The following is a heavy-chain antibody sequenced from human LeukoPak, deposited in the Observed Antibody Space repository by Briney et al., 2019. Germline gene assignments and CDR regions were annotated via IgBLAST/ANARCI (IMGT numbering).Heavy chain of an antibody. CDR3: ARESGGRPFDY. CDR2: ISGYNGNT. Sequence: GASVKVSCKASGFAFSSNGFNWVRQAPGQGLEWMGWISGYNGNTDYAQKFQGRVTMTRDTSTSTVYMELSSLRSEDTAMYYCARESGGRPFDYWGQGTLVTVSS. V-gene: IGHV1-18*01. J-gene: IGHJ4*02. CDR1: GFAFSSNG. D-gene: IGHD2-15*01.